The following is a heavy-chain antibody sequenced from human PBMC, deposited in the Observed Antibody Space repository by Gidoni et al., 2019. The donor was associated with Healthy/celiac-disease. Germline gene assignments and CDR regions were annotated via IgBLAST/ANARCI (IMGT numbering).Heavy chain of an antibody. CDR3: ARLLGQAYGDYEGDY. J-gene: IGHJ4*02. CDR1: GYTFTSYA. D-gene: IGHD4-17*01. Sequence: QVQLVQSGAEVKKPGASVKVSCKASGYTFTSYAMHWVRQAPGQRLEWMGWINAGNGNTKYSQKFQGRVTITRDTSASTAYMELSSLRSEDTAVYYCARLLGQAYGDYEGDYWGQGTLVTVSS. CDR2: INAGNGNT. V-gene: IGHV1-3*01.